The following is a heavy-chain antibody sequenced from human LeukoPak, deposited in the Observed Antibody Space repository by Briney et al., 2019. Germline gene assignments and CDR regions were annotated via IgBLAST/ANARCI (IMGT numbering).Heavy chain of an antibody. V-gene: IGHV1-18*01. CDR3: AREWGIWAGNGFDY. CDR1: GYPFANFA. Sequence: ASVKVSCKTSGYPFANFAISWVRQARGQGLEWVGWISGDKGPTYYAPKLQDRVTLTTDSSTSTAYMELRNLRPDDTAVYYCAREWGIWAGNGFDYWGQGTLVTVSS. J-gene: IGHJ4*02. D-gene: IGHD3/OR15-3a*01. CDR2: ISGDKGPT.